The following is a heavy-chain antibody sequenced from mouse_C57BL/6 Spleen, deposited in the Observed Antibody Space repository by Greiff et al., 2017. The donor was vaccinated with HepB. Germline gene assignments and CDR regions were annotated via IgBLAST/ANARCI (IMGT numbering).Heavy chain of an antibody. CDR2: INPNNGGT. V-gene: IGHV1-18*01. Sequence: VQLQQSGPELVKPGASVKIPCKASGYTFTDYNMDWVKQSHGKSLEWIGDINPNNGGTIYNQKFKGKATLTVDKSSSTAYMELRSLTSEDTAVYYCARSEGRQLRPWFAYWGQGTLVTVSA. D-gene: IGHD3-2*02. J-gene: IGHJ3*01. CDR3: ARSEGRQLRPWFAY. CDR1: GYTFTDYN.